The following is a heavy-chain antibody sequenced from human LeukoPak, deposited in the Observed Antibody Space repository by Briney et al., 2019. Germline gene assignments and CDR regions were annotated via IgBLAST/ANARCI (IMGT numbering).Heavy chain of an antibody. CDR2: ISGSGGST. J-gene: IGHJ4*02. Sequence: PGGSLRLSCAASGFTVSSNYMSWVRQAPGKGLEWVSAISGSGGSTYYADSVKGRFTISRDNSKNTLYLQMNSLRAEDTAVYYCAKDEAGYSSGWSFDYWGQGTLVTVSS. CDR3: AKDEAGYSSGWSFDY. V-gene: IGHV3-23*01. CDR1: GFTVSSNY. D-gene: IGHD6-19*01.